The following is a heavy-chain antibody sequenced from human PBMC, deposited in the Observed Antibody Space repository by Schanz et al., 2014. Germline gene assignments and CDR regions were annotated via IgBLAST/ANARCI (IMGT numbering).Heavy chain of an antibody. J-gene: IGHJ6*02. Sequence: QVQLQQWGAGVLKPSETLSLTCVVSGGSLSGHYWSWIRQSPGKGLEWIGVINPNEGIHHNPALKSRVAISVDMSKNQFSLKMSSLTAADTATYYCAREMGRRFFDYNYGMDVWGQGTSVTVS. CDR1: GGSLSGHY. V-gene: IGHV4-34*01. D-gene: IGHD3-3*01. CDR2: INPNEGI. CDR3: AREMGRRFFDYNYGMDV.